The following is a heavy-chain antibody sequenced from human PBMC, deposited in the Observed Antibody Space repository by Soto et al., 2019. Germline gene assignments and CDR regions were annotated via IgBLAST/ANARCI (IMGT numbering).Heavy chain of an antibody. CDR1: GYTFTSYG. CDR3: ARGHYSNSRSYYYYMDV. Sequence: ASVKVSFKASGYTFTSYGISWVRQAPGQGLEWMGWISAYNGNTNYAQKLQGRVTMTTDTSTSTAYMELRSLRSDDTAVYYCARGHYSNSRSYYYYMDVWGKGTTVTVSS. CDR2: ISAYNGNT. D-gene: IGHD4-4*01. V-gene: IGHV1-18*01. J-gene: IGHJ6*03.